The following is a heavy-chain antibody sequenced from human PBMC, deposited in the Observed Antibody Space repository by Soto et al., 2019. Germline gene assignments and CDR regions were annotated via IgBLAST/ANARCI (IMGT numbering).Heavy chain of an antibody. J-gene: IGHJ6*02. CDR3: ARDRDMAVLMVLRFRGGGMDV. CDR2: IWYDGSNK. D-gene: IGHD2-8*01. CDR1: GFTFSSYG. Sequence: QVQLVESGGGVVQPGRSLRLSCAASGFTFSSYGMHWVRQAPGKGLEWVAVIWYDGSNKYYADSVKGRFTISRDNSKNTLYLQMNRLRAEDTAVYYCARDRDMAVLMVLRFRGGGMDVWGQGTTVTVSS. V-gene: IGHV3-33*01.